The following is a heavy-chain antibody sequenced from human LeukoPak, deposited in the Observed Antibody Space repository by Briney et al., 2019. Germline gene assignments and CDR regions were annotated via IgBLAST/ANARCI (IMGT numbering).Heavy chain of an antibody. J-gene: IGHJ4*02. D-gene: IGHD6-19*01. Sequence: SETLSLTCTVSGGSTSSYYWSWIRQPAGKGLEWIGCIYTSGSTNYNPSLKSRVTMSVDTSKNQFSLNLSSVTAADTAVYYCARELSSGWDGVDYWGQGTLVTVSS. CDR2: IYTSGST. CDR1: GGSTSSYY. V-gene: IGHV4-4*07. CDR3: ARELSSGWDGVDY.